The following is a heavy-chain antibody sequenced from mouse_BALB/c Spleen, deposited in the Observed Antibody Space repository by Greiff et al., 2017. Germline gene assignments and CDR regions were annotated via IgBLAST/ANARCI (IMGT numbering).Heavy chain of an antibody. CDR1: GFTFSSYA. CDR2: ISSGGST. D-gene: IGHD1-2*01. CDR3: AREGTAPMDY. J-gene: IGHJ4*01. Sequence: VQLKESGGGLVKPGGSLKLSCAASGFTFSSYAMSWVRQTPEKRLEWVASISSGGSTYYPDSVKGRFTISRDNARNILYLQMSSLRSEDTAMYYCAREGTAPMDYWGQGTSVTVSS. V-gene: IGHV5-6-5*01.